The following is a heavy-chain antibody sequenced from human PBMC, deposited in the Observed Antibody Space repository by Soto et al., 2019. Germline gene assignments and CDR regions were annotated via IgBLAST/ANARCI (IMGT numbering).Heavy chain of an antibody. J-gene: IGHJ4*02. CDR1: GYTFISYP. CDR3: AKSGSLDY. V-gene: IGHV1-3*01. Sequence: VQLVQSGAEVKKPGASVRISCKASGYTFISYPIHWVRQAPGQRLECMGWINPANGDTRYSQKFQGRVTITRDTSATTAYMDLNSLIPDDTAIYYCAKSGSLDYWGQGTRITVSS. CDR2: INPANGDT. D-gene: IGHD1-26*01.